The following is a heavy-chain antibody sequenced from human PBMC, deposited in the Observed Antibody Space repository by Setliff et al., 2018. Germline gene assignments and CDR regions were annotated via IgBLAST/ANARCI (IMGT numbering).Heavy chain of an antibody. CDR1: GFAFSNYA. CDR2: FSSRNDYI. J-gene: IGHJ4*02. Sequence: PWGSLRLSCAASGFAFSNYAMSWVRQAPGKGLEWVSSFSSRNDYIVYADSVKGRFTISRDNSKNTLYLQMSSLKPEDTAVYYCARWTTAFDYWGQGTLVTVSS. V-gene: IGHV3-21*01. D-gene: IGHD4-17*01. CDR3: ARWTTAFDY.